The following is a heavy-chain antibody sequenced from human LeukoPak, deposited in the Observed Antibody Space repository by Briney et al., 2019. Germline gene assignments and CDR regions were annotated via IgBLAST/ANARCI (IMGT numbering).Heavy chain of an antibody. CDR3: ARGLGATIAGYFDY. D-gene: IGHD1-26*01. Sequence: GSLRVSCKASGYTFTSYGISWVRQAPGQGLEWMGGISAYNGNTNYAQTLKGRFTMTRDKSTSTAYMELKSLRSEDTAVYYCARGLGATIAGYFDYWGQGTLVTVSS. V-gene: IGHV1-18*01. CDR2: ISAYNGNT. CDR1: GYTFTSYG. J-gene: IGHJ4*02.